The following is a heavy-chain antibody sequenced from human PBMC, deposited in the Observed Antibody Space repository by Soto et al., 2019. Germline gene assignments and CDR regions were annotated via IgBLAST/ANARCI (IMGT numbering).Heavy chain of an antibody. CDR1: GGTFSSYA. J-gene: IGHJ6*02. CDR3: ARLGIAASYYYGMDV. Sequence: SVKVSCKASGGTFSSYAISWVRQAPGQGLEWMGGIIPIFGTANYAQKFQGRVTITADKSTSTAYMELSSLRSEDTAVYYCARLGIAASYYYGMDVWGQGXTVTVSS. CDR2: IIPIFGTA. D-gene: IGHD6-13*01. V-gene: IGHV1-69*06.